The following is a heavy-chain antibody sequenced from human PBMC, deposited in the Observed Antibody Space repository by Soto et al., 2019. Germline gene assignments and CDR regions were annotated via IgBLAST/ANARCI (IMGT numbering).Heavy chain of an antibody. Sequence: GGSLRLSCAASGFTFSSYAMSWVRQAPGKGLEWVSAISGSGGSTYYADSVKGRFTISRDNSMNTLYLQMNSLRAEDTAVYYCAKILYYDSSGYSPLAFDIWGQGTMVTVSS. CDR2: ISGSGGST. J-gene: IGHJ3*02. D-gene: IGHD3-22*01. CDR3: AKILYYDSSGYSPLAFDI. CDR1: GFTFSSYA. V-gene: IGHV3-23*01.